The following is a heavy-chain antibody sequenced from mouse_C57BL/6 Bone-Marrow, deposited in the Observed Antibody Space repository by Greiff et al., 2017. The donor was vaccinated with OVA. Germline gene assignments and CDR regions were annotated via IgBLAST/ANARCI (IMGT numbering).Heavy chain of an antibody. V-gene: IGHV1-59*01. Sequence: QVQLQQPGAELVRPGTSVKLSCKASGYTFTSYWMHWVKQRPGQGLEWIGVIDPSDSYTNYNQKFKGKATLTVDTSSSTAYMQLSSLTSEDSAVYYCARDGSSPPYFDYWGKGTTLTVSS. J-gene: IGHJ2*01. CDR1: GYTFTSYW. CDR3: ARDGSSPPYFDY. D-gene: IGHD1-1*01. CDR2: IDPSDSYT.